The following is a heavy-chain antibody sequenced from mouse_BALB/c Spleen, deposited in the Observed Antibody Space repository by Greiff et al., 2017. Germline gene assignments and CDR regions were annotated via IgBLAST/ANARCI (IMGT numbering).Heavy chain of an antibody. Sequence: EVKLQESGPGLVKPSQSLSLTCTVTGYSITSDYAWNWIRQFPGNKLEWMGYISYSGSTSYNPSLRSRISITRDTSKNQFFLQLNSVTTEDTATYYCARIYYYGSRGAYWGQGTLVTVSA. CDR1: GYSITSDYA. CDR3: ARIYYYGSRGAY. D-gene: IGHD1-1*01. V-gene: IGHV3-2*02. J-gene: IGHJ3*01. CDR2: ISYSGST.